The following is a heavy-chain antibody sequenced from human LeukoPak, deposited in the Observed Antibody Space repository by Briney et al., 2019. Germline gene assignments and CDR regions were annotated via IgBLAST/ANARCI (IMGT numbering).Heavy chain of an antibody. D-gene: IGHD5-24*01. V-gene: IGHV3-7*01. Sequence: GGSLRLSCVASRFTFSNYWMTWVRQAPGKGLERVANIKKDGGETYYMESVKGRFTISRDNARNSLYLQMNSLTVEDTAVYYCARDMGWQQFDQWGQGTLVTVSS. J-gene: IGHJ4*02. CDR3: ARDMGWQQFDQ. CDR2: IKKDGGET. CDR1: RFTFSNYW.